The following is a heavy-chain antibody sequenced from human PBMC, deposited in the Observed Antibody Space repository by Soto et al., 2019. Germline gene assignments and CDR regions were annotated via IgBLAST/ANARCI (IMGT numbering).Heavy chain of an antibody. Sequence: GGSLRLSCAASGFTFSSYGMHWVRQAPGKGLEWVAVISYDGSNKYYADSVKGRFTISRDNSKNTLYLQMNSLRAEDTAVYYCAKDIARATFGGVMFLDYWGQGTLVTVSS. CDR1: GFTFSSYG. V-gene: IGHV3-30*18. CDR2: ISYDGSNK. D-gene: IGHD3-16*01. CDR3: AKDIARATFGGVMFLDY. J-gene: IGHJ4*02.